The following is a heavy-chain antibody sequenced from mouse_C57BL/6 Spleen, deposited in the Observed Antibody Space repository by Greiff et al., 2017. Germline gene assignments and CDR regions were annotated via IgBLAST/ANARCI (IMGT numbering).Heavy chain of an antibody. J-gene: IGHJ3*01. CDR2: IYPSDSET. Sequence: VQLQQPGAELVRPGSSVKLSCKASGYTFTSYWMDWVKQRPGQGLEWIGNIYPSDSETHYNQKFKDKATLTVDKSSSTAYMQLSSLTAEDSAVYYCARYYGNSYSFAYWGQGTLVTVSA. V-gene: IGHV1-61*01. CDR1: GYTFTSYW. CDR3: ARYYGNSYSFAY. D-gene: IGHD1-1*01.